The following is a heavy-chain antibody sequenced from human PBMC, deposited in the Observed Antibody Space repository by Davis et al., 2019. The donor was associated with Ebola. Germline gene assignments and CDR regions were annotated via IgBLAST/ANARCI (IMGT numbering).Heavy chain of an antibody. Sequence: PSETLSLTCTVSGGSISSGGYYWSWIRQHPGKGLEWIGYIYYSGSTYYNPSLKSRVTISVDTSKNQFSLNLYSVTAADTAVYYCAGGPGIPASIDHWGQGTLVTVSS. V-gene: IGHV4-31*03. J-gene: IGHJ4*02. CDR3: AGGPGIPASIDH. CDR2: IYYSGST. D-gene: IGHD1-1*01. CDR1: GGSISSGGYY.